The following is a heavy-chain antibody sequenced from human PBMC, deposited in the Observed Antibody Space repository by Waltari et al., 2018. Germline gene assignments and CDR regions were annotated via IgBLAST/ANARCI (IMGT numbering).Heavy chain of an antibody. V-gene: IGHV3-30-3*01. CDR3: ADGED. Sequence: QVQLVESGGGVVQPGMSLRLSCAASGLTFRSYAMHWVRQAPGKGLEWVAVISYDGSNKYYADSVKGRFTISRDNSKNTLYLQMNSLRAEDTAVYYCADGEDWGQGTLVTVSS. CDR2: ISYDGSNK. CDR1: GLTFRSYA. D-gene: IGHD3-10*01. J-gene: IGHJ4*02.